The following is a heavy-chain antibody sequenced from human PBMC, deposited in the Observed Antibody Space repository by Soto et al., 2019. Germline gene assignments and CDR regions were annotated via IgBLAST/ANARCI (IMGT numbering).Heavy chain of an antibody. CDR3: ARVPGIFVQRSEAAFDI. CDR1: SGSISSSNW. CDR2: IYHSGST. J-gene: IGHJ3*02. D-gene: IGHD1-1*01. V-gene: IGHV4-4*02. Sequence: TLSLTCAVSSGSISSSNWWSWVRQPPGKGLEWIGEIYHSGSTNYNPSLKSRVTISVDKSKNQFSLKLSSVTAADTAVYYCARVPGIFVQRSEAAFDIWGQGTMVTVSS.